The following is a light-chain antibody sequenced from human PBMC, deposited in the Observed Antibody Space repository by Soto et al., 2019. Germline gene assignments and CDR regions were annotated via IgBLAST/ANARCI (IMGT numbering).Light chain of an antibody. Sequence: IVMKQSPTTLSVSPGERATLSWRASQSVSSNLAWYQQKPGQAPRLLIYGASTRATGIPARFSGSGSGTEFTLTISSLQSEDFAVYYCQQYNTWPITFGQGTRLEIK. V-gene: IGKV3-15*01. CDR2: GAS. J-gene: IGKJ5*01. CDR3: QQYNTWPIT. CDR1: QSVSSN.